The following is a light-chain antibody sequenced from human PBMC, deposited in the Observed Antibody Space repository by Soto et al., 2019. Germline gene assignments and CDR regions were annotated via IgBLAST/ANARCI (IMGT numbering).Light chain of an antibody. CDR2: DAS. V-gene: IGKV3-15*01. CDR3: QQYNNWLLT. CDR1: QSVSAN. Sequence: EIVMTQSPATLSVSPGERATLSCRASQSVSANLAWYQQRPGQAPRLLIYDASTRAAGIPVRFSGSGSGTEFTLPISSLQSEDFGVYYCQQYNNWLLTFAQGTKLDI. J-gene: IGKJ2*01.